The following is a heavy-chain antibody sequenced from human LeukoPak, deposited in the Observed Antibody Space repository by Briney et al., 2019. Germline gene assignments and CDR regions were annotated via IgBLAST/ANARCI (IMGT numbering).Heavy chain of an antibody. CDR3: ARAMVRGRDYFDY. J-gene: IGHJ4*02. V-gene: IGHV3-21*01. D-gene: IGHD3-10*01. CDR2: ISSSSSYI. CDR1: GFTFSSYS. Sequence: GGSLRLSCAASGFTFSSYSMNWVRQAPGKGLEWVSSISSSSSYIYYADSVKGRSTISRDNAKNSLYLQMNSLRAEDTAVYYCARAMVRGRDYFDYWGQGTLVTVSS.